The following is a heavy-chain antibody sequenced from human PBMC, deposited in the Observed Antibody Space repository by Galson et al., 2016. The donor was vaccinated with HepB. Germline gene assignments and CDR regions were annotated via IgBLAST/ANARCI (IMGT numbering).Heavy chain of an antibody. CDR1: ADTFASYD. V-gene: IGHV1-8*02. J-gene: IGHJ6*02. Sequence: SVKVSCKASADTFASYDINWLRQATGQGLEWMGWMNPNSGDTGYAQKFQGRVTMTRNTSISTAYLQWSSLTASDTAMYFCARQEEEYDAMDIWGQGTTVIVSS. CDR3: ARQEEEYDAMDI. CDR2: MNPNSGDT. D-gene: IGHD6-6*01.